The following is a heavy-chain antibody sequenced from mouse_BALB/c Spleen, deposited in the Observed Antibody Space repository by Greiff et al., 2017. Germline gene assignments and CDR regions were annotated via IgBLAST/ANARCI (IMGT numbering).Heavy chain of an antibody. J-gene: IGHJ4*01. CDR2: IWGDGST. CDR1: GFSLTGYG. V-gene: IGHV2-6-7*01. D-gene: IGHD1-1*01. Sequence: VKLMESGPGLVAPSQSLSITCTVSGFSLTGYGVNWVRQPPGKGLEWLGMIWGDGSTDYNSALKSRLSISKDNSKSQVFLKMNSLQTDDTARYYCARRADYYGSSRAMDYWGQGTSVTVSS. CDR3: ARRADYYGSSRAMDY.